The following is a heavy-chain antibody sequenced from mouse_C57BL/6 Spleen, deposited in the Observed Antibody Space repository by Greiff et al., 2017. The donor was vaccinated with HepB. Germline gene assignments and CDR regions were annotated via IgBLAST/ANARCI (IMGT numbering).Heavy chain of an antibody. CDR1: GFSLTSYG. D-gene: IGHD1-1*01. CDR2: IWSGGST. J-gene: IGHJ4*01. CDR3: AKALYYYGSSYAMDY. V-gene: IGHV2-4*01. Sequence: VKLVESGPGLVQPSQSLSITCTVSGFSLTSYGVHWVRQTPGKGLEWLGVIWSGGSTDYNAAFISRLSISKDNSKSQVFFKMNSLQADDTAIYYCAKALYYYGSSYAMDYWGQGTSVTVSS.